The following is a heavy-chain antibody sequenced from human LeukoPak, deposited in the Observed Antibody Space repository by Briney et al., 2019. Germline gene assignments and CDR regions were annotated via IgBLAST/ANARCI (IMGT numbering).Heavy chain of an antibody. J-gene: IGHJ4*02. CDR3: ARGAGAIDY. CDR1: GFIFPDYW. V-gene: IGHV3-74*01. Sequence: GGSMRLSCAASGFIFPDYWMHWVRQAPGSELVWVARIRGDGRATTYADSVKGRFTISRDNSKNTLYLQMNSLRAEDTAVYYCARGAGAIDYWGQGTLVTVSS. CDR2: IRGDGRAT. D-gene: IGHD1-14*01.